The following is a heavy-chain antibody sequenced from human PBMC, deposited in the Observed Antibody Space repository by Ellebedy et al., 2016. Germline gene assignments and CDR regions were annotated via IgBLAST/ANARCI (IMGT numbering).Heavy chain of an antibody. D-gene: IGHD2-2*02. J-gene: IGHJ5*02. Sequence: ASVKVSCXASGYTFTGYYMHWVRQAPGQGLEWMGWINPNSGGTNYAQKFQGRVTMTRDTSISTAYMELSRLRSDDTAVYYCARGPYCSSTSCYTGNWFDPWGQGTLVTVSS. CDR1: GYTFTGYY. CDR3: ARGPYCSSTSCYTGNWFDP. CDR2: INPNSGGT. V-gene: IGHV1-2*02.